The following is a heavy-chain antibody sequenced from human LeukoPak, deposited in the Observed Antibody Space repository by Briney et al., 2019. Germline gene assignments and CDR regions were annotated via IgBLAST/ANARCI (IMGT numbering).Heavy chain of an antibody. CDR3: AKELIDYYDSSGYYSEGYMDV. CDR1: GFTFSSYE. D-gene: IGHD3-22*01. CDR2: ISSSGSTI. V-gene: IGHV3-48*03. J-gene: IGHJ6*03. Sequence: PGGSLRLSCAASGFTFSSYEMNWVRQAPGKGLEWVSYISSSGSTIYYADSVKGRFTISRDNSKNSLYLQMNSLRTEDTALYYCAKELIDYYDSSGYYSEGYMDVWGKGTTVTVSS.